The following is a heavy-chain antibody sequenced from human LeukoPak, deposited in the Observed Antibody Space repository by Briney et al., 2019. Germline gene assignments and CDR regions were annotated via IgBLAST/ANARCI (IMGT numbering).Heavy chain of an antibody. CDR2: ISGSGSTI. V-gene: IGHV3-48*02. Sequence: GGSLRLSCAASGFSFSSYSMNWVRQAPGEGLEWVSYISGSGSTIYYADSVEGRFTISRDKAKNSLYLEMNSLRDEDTAVYYCARDERVAAAAFDYWGQGTLVTVSS. CDR3: ARDERVAAAAFDY. CDR1: GFSFSSYS. J-gene: IGHJ4*02. D-gene: IGHD6-13*01.